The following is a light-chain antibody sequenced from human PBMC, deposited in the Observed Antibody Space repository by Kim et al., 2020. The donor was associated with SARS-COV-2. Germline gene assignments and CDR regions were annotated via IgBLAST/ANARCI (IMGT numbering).Light chain of an antibody. J-gene: IGKJ2*01. Sequence: EIVLTQSPGTLSLSPGERATLSCSASQSVSTSSLAWYQQKPGQSPRLLIFDASSRATGIPDRFSGSGSGTDFTLTISRLEPEDFAVYYCQHYGSSLYTFGQGTKLEI. CDR1: QSVSTSS. V-gene: IGKV3-20*01. CDR2: DAS. CDR3: QHYGSSLYT.